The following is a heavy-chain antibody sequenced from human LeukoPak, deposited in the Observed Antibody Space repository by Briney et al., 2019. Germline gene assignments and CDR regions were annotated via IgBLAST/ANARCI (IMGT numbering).Heavy chain of an antibody. V-gene: IGHV4-59*01. J-gene: IGHJ4*02. CDR2: IYYSGST. CDR3: ARVKSDSYYIDY. CDR1: GGSISSYY. D-gene: IGHD2-15*01. Sequence: PSETLSLTCTVSGGSISSYYWSWIRQPPGKGLEWIGYIYYSGSTNYNPSLKSRVTISVDTSKNQFSLRLSSVTAADTAVFYCARVKSDSYYIDYWGQGTLVTVSS.